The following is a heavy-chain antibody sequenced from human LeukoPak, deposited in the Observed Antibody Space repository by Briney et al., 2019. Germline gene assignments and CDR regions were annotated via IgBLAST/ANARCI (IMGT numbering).Heavy chain of an antibody. V-gene: IGHV1-18*01. CDR2: ISAYNGNT. CDR1: GYTFTSYG. D-gene: IGHD2-2*02. CDR3: ARVGIVAVVVPAAIKGAFDI. J-gene: IGHJ3*02. Sequence: PLASVKVSCKASGYTFTSYGISWVRQAPGQGLEWMGWISAYNGNTNYAQKLQGRVTMTTDTSTSTAYMELRSLRSDDTAVYYCARVGIVAVVVPAAIKGAFDIWGQGTMVTVSS.